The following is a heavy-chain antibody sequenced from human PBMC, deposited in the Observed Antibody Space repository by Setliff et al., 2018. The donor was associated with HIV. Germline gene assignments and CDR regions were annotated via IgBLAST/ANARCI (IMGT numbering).Heavy chain of an antibody. CDR3: SRSQGIGNYYMDD. Sequence: PGGSLRLSCAASGFTFSNYWMTWVRQAPGKGLEWVANIKPDGSDGYYVGSVKGRFTISRDNTKNSLYLQLNSLRDEDTAVYYCSRSQGIGNYYMDDWGTGTTVTVSS. D-gene: IGHD3-10*01. CDR2: IKPDGSDG. V-gene: IGHV3-7*01. J-gene: IGHJ6*03. CDR1: GFTFSNYW.